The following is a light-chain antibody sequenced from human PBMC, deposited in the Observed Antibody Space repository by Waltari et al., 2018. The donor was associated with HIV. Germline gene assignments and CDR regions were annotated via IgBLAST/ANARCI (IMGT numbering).Light chain of an antibody. Sequence: IVLTQSPGTLSLSPGERATLSCRASQSVSSKYLAWYQQKPGRAPRLLIYGASSRATGITDRFTGSGSGTDCTLTISSLEPEDFAVYYCQLYVDLPTYTCGQGTKLEI. V-gene: IGKV3-20*01. CDR1: QSVSSKY. CDR3: QLYVDLPTYT. J-gene: IGKJ2*01. CDR2: GAS.